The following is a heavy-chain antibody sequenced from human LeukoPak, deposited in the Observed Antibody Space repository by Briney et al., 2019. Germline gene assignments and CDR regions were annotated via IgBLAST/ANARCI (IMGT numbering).Heavy chain of an antibody. V-gene: IGHV3-23*01. CDR3: AKDISGYYYVLSAFDI. CDR2: ISGSGGST. J-gene: IGHJ3*02. Sequence: GGSLRLSCAASGFTFSSYAMSWVRQAPGKGLEWVSAISGSGGSTYYADSVKGRFTISRDNSKNTLYLQMTSLRAEDTAVYYCAKDISGYYYVLSAFDIWGQGTMVTVSS. CDR1: GFTFSSYA. D-gene: IGHD3-22*01.